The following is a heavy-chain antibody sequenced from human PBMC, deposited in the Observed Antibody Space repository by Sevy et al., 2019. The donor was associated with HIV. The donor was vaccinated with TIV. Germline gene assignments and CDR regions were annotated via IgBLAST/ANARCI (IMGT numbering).Heavy chain of an antibody. CDR1: GFTFSGSA. CDR3: ARHYIDCSGGSCSSDYFDY. CDR2: IKNKGNNYAT. J-gene: IGHJ4*02. V-gene: IGHV3-73*01. D-gene: IGHD2-15*01. Sequence: GGSLRLSCAASGFTFSGSAMHWVRQASGKGLEWIGRIKNKGNNYATAYGASVKGRFTISRDDSKNTAYLQMNSLKTEDTAMHYCARHYIDCSGGSCSSDYFDYWGQGTLVTVSS.